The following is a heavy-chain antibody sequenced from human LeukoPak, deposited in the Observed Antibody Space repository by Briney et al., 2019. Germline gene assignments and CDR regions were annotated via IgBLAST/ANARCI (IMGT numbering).Heavy chain of an antibody. CDR2: IYSDNT. D-gene: IGHD6-13*01. J-gene: IGHJ4*02. Sequence: GVSLRLFCTVCGFIVSSNSMSWVRQAPGKALEWVSFIYSDNTHYSDSVKGRFPISRDHSKNTLYLQMDSLRAEDTAVYYCASPYSSRWYELCYWGQGTLVTVSS. CDR3: ASPYSSRWYELCY. CDR1: GFIVSSNS. V-gene: IGHV3-53*01.